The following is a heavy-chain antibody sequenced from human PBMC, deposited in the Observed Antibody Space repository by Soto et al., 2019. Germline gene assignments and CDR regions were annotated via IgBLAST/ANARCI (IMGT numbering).Heavy chain of an antibody. V-gene: IGHV4-34*01. CDR2: INHSGST. Sequence: SETLSLTCAVCGGSFSGYYWSWIRQPPGKGLEWIGEINHSGSTNYNPSLKSRVTISVDTSKNQFSLKLSSVTAADTAVYYCAGHGFIAAAANNWFDPWGQGTLVTVSS. CDR1: GGSFSGYY. D-gene: IGHD6-13*01. CDR3: AGHGFIAAAANNWFDP. J-gene: IGHJ5*02.